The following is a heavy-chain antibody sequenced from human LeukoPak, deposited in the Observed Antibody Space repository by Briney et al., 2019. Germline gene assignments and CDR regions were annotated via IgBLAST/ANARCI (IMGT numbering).Heavy chain of an antibody. CDR1: EFAFSRHA. V-gene: IGHV3-30*18. CDR2: ISYDGSNK. J-gene: IGHJ4*02. D-gene: IGHD1-26*01. Sequence: GRSLRLSCVASEFAFSRHAMHWVRQAPGKGLEWVAVISYDGSNKYYADSVKGRFTISRDNSKNTLYLQMNSLRAEDTAVYYCEKGGRGYVDYWGQGTLVTVSS. CDR3: EKGGRGYVDY.